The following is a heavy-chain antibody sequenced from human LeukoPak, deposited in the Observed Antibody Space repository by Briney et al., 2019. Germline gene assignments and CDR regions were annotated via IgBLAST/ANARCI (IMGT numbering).Heavy chain of an antibody. D-gene: IGHD4-23*01. CDR2: IYYSGST. CDR3: ARGGTAVIAPYAFDI. V-gene: IGHV4-59*01. J-gene: IGHJ3*02. CDR1: GGSISSYY. Sequence: SETLSLNCTGSGGSISSYYWSWIRQPPGKGLEWIGYIYYSGSTNCNPSVKSRVAMSVDTSKKQFSLKLSSLTAADTAVYYCARGGTAVIAPYAFDIWGQGTMVTVSS.